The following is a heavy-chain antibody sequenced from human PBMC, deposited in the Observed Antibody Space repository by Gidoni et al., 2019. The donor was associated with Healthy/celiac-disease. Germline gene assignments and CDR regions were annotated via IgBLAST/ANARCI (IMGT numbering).Heavy chain of an antibody. Sequence: QVQLVQSGAEVKKPGASVKVSCQASGYTFTSYAMHWVRQAPGQRLEWMGWINAGNGNTKYSQKFQGRVTITRDTSASTADMELSSLRSEDTAVYYCARSQELPMQYYHYMDVWGKGTTVTVSS. CDR1: GYTFTSYA. J-gene: IGHJ6*03. V-gene: IGHV1-3*01. CDR3: ARSQELPMQYYHYMDV. D-gene: IGHD1-26*01. CDR2: INAGNGNT.